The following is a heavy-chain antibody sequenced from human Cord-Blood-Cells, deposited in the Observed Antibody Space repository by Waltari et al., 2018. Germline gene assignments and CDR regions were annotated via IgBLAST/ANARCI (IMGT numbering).Heavy chain of an antibody. CDR1: GGSFSGYY. Sequence: VQLQQWGAGLLKPSETLSLTCAVYGGSFSGYYWSWIRQPPGKGLEWVSVIYSGGSTYSADSVKGRFTTSRDNSKNTLYLQMNSLRAEDTAVYYCIAVAGDYWGQGTLVTVSS. J-gene: IGHJ4*02. CDR3: IAVAGDY. D-gene: IGHD6-19*01. V-gene: IGHV3-53*01. CDR2: IYSGGST.